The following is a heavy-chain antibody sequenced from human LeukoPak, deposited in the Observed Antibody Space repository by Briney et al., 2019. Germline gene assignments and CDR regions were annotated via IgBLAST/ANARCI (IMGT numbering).Heavy chain of an antibody. Sequence: GGALRLSCAAAGFSFSTHAMGRVRQAPGKGLEYVSAINNNGGSTHYTNSVKGRFTISRDNSKNTLYLQMDSLRVEDTAVYYCANNWQLDYWGQGTLATVSS. J-gene: IGHJ4*02. CDR1: GFSFSTHA. V-gene: IGHV3-64*01. CDR3: ANNWQLDY. D-gene: IGHD1-1*01. CDR2: INNNGGST.